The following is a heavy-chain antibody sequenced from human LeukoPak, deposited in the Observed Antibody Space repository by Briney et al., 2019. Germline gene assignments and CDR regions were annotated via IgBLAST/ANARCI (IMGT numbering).Heavy chain of an antibody. Sequence: ASVKVSCKAPGYTFTGYYIHWVRQAPGQGLEWMGWINANSGGTNYAQKFQGRVTMTRDTSIGTIYMELTRLTSDDTAVYYCARHRSQTYSIDYWGQGTLVTVSS. J-gene: IGHJ4*02. D-gene: IGHD2-15*01. CDR1: GYTFTGYY. V-gene: IGHV1-2*02. CDR2: INANSGGT. CDR3: ARHRSQTYSIDY.